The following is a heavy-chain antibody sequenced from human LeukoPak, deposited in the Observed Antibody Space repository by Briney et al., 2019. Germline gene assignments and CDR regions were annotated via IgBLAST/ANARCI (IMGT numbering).Heavy chain of an antibody. CDR3: AKPGIAAAARRAFGYYFYGMDV. D-gene: IGHD6-13*01. J-gene: IGHJ6*02. CDR1: GFTFGNYA. Sequence: GGSLRLSCAASGFTFGNYAMNWVRQAPGKGLDWVSVISASGGTTYYADSVKGRFTISRDNSKNTLYLQMNSLSAEDTAVYYCAKPGIAAAARRAFGYYFYGMDVWGQGTTVTVSS. V-gene: IGHV3-23*01. CDR2: ISASGGTT.